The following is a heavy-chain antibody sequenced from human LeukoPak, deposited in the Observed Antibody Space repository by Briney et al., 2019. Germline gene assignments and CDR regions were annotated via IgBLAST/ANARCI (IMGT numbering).Heavy chain of an antibody. V-gene: IGHV3-23*01. CDR2: ISGSGGST. Sequence: GGSLRLSCAASGFTFSSYAMSWVRQAPGKGLEWVSAISGSGGSTYYADSVKGRFTISRDNSKNTLYLQINSLRAEDTAVYYCAKPNYYYDSSGYFDYWGQGTLVTVSS. J-gene: IGHJ4*02. CDR1: GFTFSSYA. D-gene: IGHD3-22*01. CDR3: AKPNYYYDSSGYFDY.